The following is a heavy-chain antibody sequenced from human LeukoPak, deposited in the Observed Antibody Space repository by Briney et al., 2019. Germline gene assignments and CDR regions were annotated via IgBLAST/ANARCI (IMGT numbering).Heavy chain of an antibody. D-gene: IGHD2-15*01. J-gene: IGHJ4*02. Sequence: PSETLSLTCTVSGGSISSYYWSWIRQPPGKGLEWIGNIYYSGSTNYNPSLKSRVTISVDTSKNQFSLKLSSVTAADTAVYYCAGGVGYCSGGSCYSVDYRGQGTLVTVSS. CDR3: AGGVGYCSGGSCYSVDY. V-gene: IGHV4-59*01. CDR2: IYYSGST. CDR1: GGSISSYY.